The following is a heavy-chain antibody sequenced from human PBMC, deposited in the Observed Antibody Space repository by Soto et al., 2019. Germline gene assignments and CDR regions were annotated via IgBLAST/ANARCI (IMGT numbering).Heavy chain of an antibody. J-gene: IGHJ6*02. V-gene: IGHV1-8*01. CDR2: MNPNSGNT. D-gene: IGHD3-16*02. Sequence: ASVKVSCKASGYTFTSYDMNWVRQATGQGLEWMGWMNPNSGNTGYAQKFQGRVTMTRNTSISTAYMELSSLRSEDTAVYYCARVKSDYVWGSYRSYYYRMDVWGQGTTVTVSS. CDR1: GYTFTSYD. CDR3: ARVKSDYVWGSYRSYYYRMDV.